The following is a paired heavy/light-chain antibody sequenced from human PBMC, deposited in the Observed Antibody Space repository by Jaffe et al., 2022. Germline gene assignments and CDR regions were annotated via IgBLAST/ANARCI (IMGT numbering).Heavy chain of an antibody. D-gene: IGHD6-19*01. CDR3: VKEVLGGYTSGYFDY. CDR2: IIPVFGSP. CDR1: GGTFNTFA. J-gene: IGHJ4*02. V-gene: IGHV1-69*05. Sequence: QVQLVQSGAEVKKPGSSVKVSCQASGGTFNTFAINWVRQAPGQGLEWMGGIIPVFGSPHYSQKFQGRITITTDDATNTAYMVLSSLTSDDTAIYFCVKEVLGGYTSGYFDYWGQGMLVTISS.
Light chain of an antibody. CDR3: CSYAGDYTYV. CDR1: SSDVGGYNY. CDR2: AVN. Sequence: QSALTQPRSVSGSPGQSVTISCSGTSSDVGGYNYVSWYQQHPGKAPKLVIYAVNKRPSGVPDRFAGSKSGNTASLTISGLQAEDETDYYCCSYAGDYTYVFGPGTKVTVL. V-gene: IGLV2-11*01. J-gene: IGLJ1*01.